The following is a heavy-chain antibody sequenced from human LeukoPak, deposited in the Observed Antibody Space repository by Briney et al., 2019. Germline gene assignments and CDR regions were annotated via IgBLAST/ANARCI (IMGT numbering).Heavy chain of an antibody. CDR1: GYTFTSYY. Sequence: ASVKVSCKASGYTFTSYYMHWLRQAPGQGLEWMGIINPSGGSTSYAQKFQGRVTMTTDTSTSTAYMELRSLRSDDTAVYYCARVTVYGDYANANYWGQGTLVTVSS. CDR3: ARVTVYGDYANANY. D-gene: IGHD4-17*01. CDR2: INPSGGST. J-gene: IGHJ4*02. V-gene: IGHV1-46*01.